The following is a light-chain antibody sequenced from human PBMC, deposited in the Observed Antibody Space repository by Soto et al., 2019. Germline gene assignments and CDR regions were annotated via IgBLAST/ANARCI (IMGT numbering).Light chain of an antibody. V-gene: IGLV1-40*01. CDR1: SSNIGAGYD. CDR2: GNS. Sequence: QSELTQPPSVSGAPGQRVTISCTGSSSNIGAGYDVHWYQQLPGTAPKLLIYGNSNRPSGVPDRFSGSKSGTSASLAITGLQAEDEADYYCQSYDSSLSALYVFGPGTKLTVL. CDR3: QSYDSSLSALYV. J-gene: IGLJ1*01.